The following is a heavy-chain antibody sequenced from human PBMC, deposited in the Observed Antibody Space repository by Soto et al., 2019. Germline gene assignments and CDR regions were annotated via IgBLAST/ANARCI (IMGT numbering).Heavy chain of an antibody. CDR2: INWNSGSI. CDR3: VKDESINWYSGHFRH. CDR1: GFTFDDYA. J-gene: IGHJ1*01. Sequence: ALILPCSASGFTFDDYAMHWVRQVPGKGLEWVSGINWNSGSIGYADSVKGRFAISRDNAKNSLHLQMNSLRAEDTAFYYCVKDESINWYSGHFRHWGQGTLVTVS. V-gene: IGHV3-9*01. D-gene: IGHD6-13*01.